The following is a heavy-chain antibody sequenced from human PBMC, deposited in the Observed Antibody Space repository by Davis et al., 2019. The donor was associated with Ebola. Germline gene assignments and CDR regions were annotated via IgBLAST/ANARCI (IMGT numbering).Heavy chain of an antibody. CDR1: GYTFTSYA. Sequence: ASVKVSCKASGYTFTSYAMHWVRQAPGQGLEWMGWINPNSGGTNYAQKFQGWVTMTRDTSISTAYMELSRLRSDDTAVYYCARDRVAYYFDYWGQGTLVTVSS. CDR3: ARDRVAYYFDY. J-gene: IGHJ4*02. V-gene: IGHV1-2*04. CDR2: INPNSGGT.